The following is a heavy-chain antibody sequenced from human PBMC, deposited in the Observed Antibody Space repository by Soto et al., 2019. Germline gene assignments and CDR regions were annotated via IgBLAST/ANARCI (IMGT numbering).Heavy chain of an antibody. D-gene: IGHD6-19*01. Sequence: VASVKVSCKASGYTFTSYDMNWVRPATGQGLEWMGWMNPNSGNTGYAQKFQGRVTMTRNTSISTAYMELGSLRSEDTAVYYCATWPRYSSGWSDLYYYYYYMDVWGRGTTVTVSS. J-gene: IGHJ6*03. CDR1: GYTFTSYD. V-gene: IGHV1-8*01. CDR3: ATWPRYSSGWSDLYYYYYYMDV. CDR2: MNPNSGNT.